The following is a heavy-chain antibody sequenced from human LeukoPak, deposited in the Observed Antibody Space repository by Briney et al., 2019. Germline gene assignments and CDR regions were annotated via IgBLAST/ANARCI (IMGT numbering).Heavy chain of an antibody. CDR1: ELTFSNYW. D-gene: IGHD6-19*01. V-gene: IGHV3-11*05. CDR2: ISSSSSYT. Sequence: GGSLRLSCAASELTFSNYWMHWVRQAPGKGLEWVSYISSSSSYTNYADSVKGRFTISRDNAKNSLYLQMNSLRAEDTAVYYCARAMGSGWYYFDYWGQGTLVTVSS. CDR3: ARAMGSGWYYFDY. J-gene: IGHJ4*02.